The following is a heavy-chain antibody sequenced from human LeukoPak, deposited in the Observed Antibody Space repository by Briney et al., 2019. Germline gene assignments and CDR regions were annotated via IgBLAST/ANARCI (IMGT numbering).Heavy chain of an antibody. CDR3: ARGYYDFCMDV. CDR1: GFTFSSYA. V-gene: IGHV3-30-3*01. CDR2: ISYDGSNK. D-gene: IGHD3-3*01. Sequence: GGSLRLSCAASGFTFSSYAMHWVRQAPGKGLEWVAVISYDGSNKYYADSVKGRFTISRDNAKNTLYLQMNSLRAEDTAVYYRARGYYDFCMDVWGQGTTVTVSS. J-gene: IGHJ6*02.